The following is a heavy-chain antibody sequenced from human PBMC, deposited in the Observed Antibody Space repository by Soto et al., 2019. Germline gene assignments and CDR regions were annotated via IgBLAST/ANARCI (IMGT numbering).Heavy chain of an antibody. CDR2: ISGSGGST. D-gene: IGHD3-3*01. CDR1: GFTFSSYA. V-gene: IGHV3-23*01. CDR3: AKATRFWSGYYTDY. J-gene: IGHJ4*02. Sequence: PGGSLRLSCAASGFTFSSYAMSWVRQAPGKGLEWVSAISGSGGSTYYADSVKGRFTISRDNSKNTLYLQMNSLRAEDTAVYYCAKATRFWSGYYTDYWGQGTLVTVSS.